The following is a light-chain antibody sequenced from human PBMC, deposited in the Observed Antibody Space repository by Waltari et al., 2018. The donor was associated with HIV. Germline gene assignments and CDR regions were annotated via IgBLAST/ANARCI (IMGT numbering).Light chain of an antibody. V-gene: IGKV2-28*01. Sequence: IVMTQSPLSLSVTPGEPASISCTSNQSLLHSSGYNFLDWYMQKPGQSPQVLIDLVYNRASGVPARFSGSGSATDFTLKISRVEAEDVGFYYCMQGLQIPLTFGGGTKVEIK. J-gene: IGKJ4*01. CDR1: QSLLHSSGYNF. CDR2: LVY. CDR3: MQGLQIPLT.